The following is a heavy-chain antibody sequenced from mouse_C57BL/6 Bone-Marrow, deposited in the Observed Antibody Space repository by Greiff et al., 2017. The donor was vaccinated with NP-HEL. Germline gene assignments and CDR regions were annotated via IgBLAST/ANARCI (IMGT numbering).Heavy chain of an antibody. V-gene: IGHV1-72*01. CDR3: ARETTVVAPYWDFDV. CDR2: IDPNSGGT. J-gene: IGHJ1*03. CDR1: GYTFTSYW. D-gene: IGHD1-1*01. Sequence: VQLQQPGAELVKPGASVKLSCKASGYTFTSYWMHWVKQRPGRGLEWIGRIDPNSGGTKYNEKFKSKATLTVDKPSSTAYMQLRRLTSEDSAVYYCARETTVVAPYWDFDVWGTGTTVTVSS.